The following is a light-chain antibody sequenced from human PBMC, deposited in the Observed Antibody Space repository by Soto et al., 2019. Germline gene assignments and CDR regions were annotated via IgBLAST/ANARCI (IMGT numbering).Light chain of an antibody. CDR3: QQYGSSPPT. CDR1: HSVSSSY. J-gene: IGKJ5*01. V-gene: IGKV3-20*01. CDR2: GAS. Sequence: EIVLTQSPGTLSLSPGERATLSCRASHSVSSSYLAWYRQKPGQTPRLLIYGASSRAPGIPDRFSGSGSGTDLTLNISRLEPEDFSVYYCQQYGSSPPTFGQGTRLEIK.